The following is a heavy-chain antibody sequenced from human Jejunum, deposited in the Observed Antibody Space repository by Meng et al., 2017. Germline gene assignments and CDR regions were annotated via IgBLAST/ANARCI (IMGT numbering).Heavy chain of an antibody. V-gene: IGHV3-72*01. CDR1: GFKFSDPY. Sequence: GESLKISCAASGFKFSDPYMDWVRQAPGKGLEWVGRIKNKRDSYTADYAASVKGRFTISRDDSENSLLLQMNSLKTEDTAVYYCARDWFASLADWGQGTLVTVSS. CDR3: ARDWFASLAD. J-gene: IGHJ4*02. CDR2: IKNKRDSYTA. D-gene: IGHD3-10*01.